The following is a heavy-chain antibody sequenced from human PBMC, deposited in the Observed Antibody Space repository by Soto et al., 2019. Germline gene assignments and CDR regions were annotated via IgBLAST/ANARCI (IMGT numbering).Heavy chain of an antibody. CDR3: ARRIWDPAVVAVATRGAFDV. V-gene: IGHV3-48*03. J-gene: IGHJ3*01. CDR2: ISSSGTTI. D-gene: IGHD2-15*01. CDR1: GFTFRDYE. Sequence: EVQLVESGGGLAQPGGSLRLSCAASGFTFRDYEMHWVRQAPGKGLQWVSYISSSGTTIYYSESVKGRFTISRDTAKNSLYLQLSGLRADDTAVYYCARRIWDPAVVAVATRGAFDVWGQGTMVSVSS.